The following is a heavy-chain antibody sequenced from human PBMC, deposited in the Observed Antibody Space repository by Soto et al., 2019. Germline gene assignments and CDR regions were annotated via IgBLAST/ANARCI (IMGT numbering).Heavy chain of an antibody. CDR1: GFTFSNAW. J-gene: IGHJ3*02. CDR2: IKSKTDGGTT. D-gene: IGHD2-2*01. V-gene: IGHV3-15*01. CDR3: TTEAVGYCSSTSCYQPDAFDI. Sequence: PGGSLRLSCAASGFTFSNAWMSWVRQAPGKGQEWVGRIKSKTDGGTTDYAAPVKGRFTISRDDSKNTLYLQMNSLKTEDTAVYYCTTEAVGYCSSTSCYQPDAFDIWGQGTMVTVSS.